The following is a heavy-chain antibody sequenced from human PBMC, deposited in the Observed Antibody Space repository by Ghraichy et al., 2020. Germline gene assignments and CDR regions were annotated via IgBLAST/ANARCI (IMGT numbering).Heavy chain of an antibody. V-gene: IGHV1-8*01. CDR2: MNPNSGNT. CDR1: GYTFTSYD. D-gene: IGHD6-6*01. J-gene: IGHJ4*02. Sequence: ASVKVSCKASGYTFTSYDINWVRHATGQGLEWMGWMNPNSGNTGYAQKFQGRVTMTRNTSISTAYMELSSLRSEDTAVYYCAGGEIQAARRHQFRYWGQGTLVTVSS. CDR3: AGGEIQAARRHQFRY.